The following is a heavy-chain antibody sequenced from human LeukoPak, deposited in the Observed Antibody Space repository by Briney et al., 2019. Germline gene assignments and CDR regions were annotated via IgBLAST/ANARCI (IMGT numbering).Heavy chain of an antibody. J-gene: IGHJ4*02. CDR1: GGSISSSIYY. V-gene: IGHV4-39*01. CDR2: INHSGST. CDR3: VRHEIGTSGWQGGFDY. Sequence: SETLSLTCTVSGGSISSSIYYWGWIRQSPGKGLEWIGSINHSGSTYDNPSLKSRVTISGDTSKKHFSLKLSSVTAADTAVYYCVRHEIGTSGWQGGFDYWGQGTLVTVSS. D-gene: IGHD6-19*01.